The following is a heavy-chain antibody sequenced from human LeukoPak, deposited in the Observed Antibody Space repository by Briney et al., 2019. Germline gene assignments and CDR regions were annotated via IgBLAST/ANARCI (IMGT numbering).Heavy chain of an antibody. Sequence: GLSLRLSCAASRFTFSTYGMHWVRQAPGKGLEWVAVISYDGSNNYYADSVKGRFTISRDNSKNTLYLQMNSLRAEDTAVYYCAKDRYSGSYHDAFDIWGQGTMVTVSS. CDR1: RFTFSTYG. CDR3: AKDRYSGSYHDAFDI. V-gene: IGHV3-30*18. J-gene: IGHJ3*02. CDR2: ISYDGSNN. D-gene: IGHD1-26*01.